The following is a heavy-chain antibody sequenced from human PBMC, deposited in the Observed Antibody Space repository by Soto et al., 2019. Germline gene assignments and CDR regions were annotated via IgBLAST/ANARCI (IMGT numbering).Heavy chain of an antibody. J-gene: IGHJ4*02. CDR3: ARDRKRKPAAHLDY. CDR1: GFTFSSYG. CDR2: ISYDGSNK. D-gene: IGHD2-2*01. Sequence: GGSLRLSCAASGFTFSSYGMHWVRQAPGKGLEWVAVISYDGSNKYYADSVKGRFTISRDNSKNTLYLQMNSLRAEDTAVYYCARDRKRKPAAHLDYWGQGTLVTVSS. V-gene: IGHV3-30*03.